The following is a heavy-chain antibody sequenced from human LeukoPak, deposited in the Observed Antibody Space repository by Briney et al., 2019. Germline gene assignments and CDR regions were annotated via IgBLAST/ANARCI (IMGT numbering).Heavy chain of an antibody. Sequence: GGSLRLSCADSGFTFSNYNMNWVRQAPGKAMEWVSSITSSGTYTFYADSVKGRFTISRDNAKNSLYLQMNSLRAEDTAVYYCARDHRTQTAGRMGYYYYYMDVWGKGTTVTVSS. CDR3: ARDHRTQTAGRMGYYYYYMDV. CDR1: GFTFSNYN. D-gene: IGHD1-14*01. J-gene: IGHJ6*03. V-gene: IGHV3-21*01. CDR2: ITSSGTYT.